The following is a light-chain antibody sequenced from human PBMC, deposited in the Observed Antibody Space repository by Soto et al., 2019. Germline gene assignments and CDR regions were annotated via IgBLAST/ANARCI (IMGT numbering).Light chain of an antibody. Sequence: AIQMTQSPYSLSASVGDRVSITCRASQDIRNDLGWYQQRPGKAPKLLIFAVSNLQTGVPSRFSGSGSGTDFTLTLSGLQPEDFATYYCLQHSNFPFTFGQGTELRVK. J-gene: IGKJ2*01. CDR3: LQHSNFPFT. CDR2: AVS. V-gene: IGKV1-6*01. CDR1: QDIRND.